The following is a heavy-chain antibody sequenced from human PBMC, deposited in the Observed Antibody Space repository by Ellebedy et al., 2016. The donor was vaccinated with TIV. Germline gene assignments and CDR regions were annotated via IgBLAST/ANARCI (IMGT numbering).Heavy chain of an antibody. CDR2: INPNSGGT. CDR1: GYTFTGYY. Sequence: ASVKVSXKASGYTFTGYYMHWVPQAPGQGLEWMGWINPNSGGTNYVQKFQGRVTMTRDTSISTAYMELSRLRSDDTAVYYCARVYSSSWYGNFDYWGQGTLVTVSS. CDR3: ARVYSSSWYGNFDY. V-gene: IGHV1-2*02. D-gene: IGHD6-13*01. J-gene: IGHJ4*02.